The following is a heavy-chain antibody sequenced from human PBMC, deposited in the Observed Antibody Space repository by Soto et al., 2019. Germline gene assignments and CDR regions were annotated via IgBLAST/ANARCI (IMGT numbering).Heavy chain of an antibody. J-gene: IGHJ5*02. CDR2: ISAYTDDP. Sequence: QVQLLQSAAEVKKPGASVKVSCKASGYTFTNFGVTWVRQAPGQGLEWMGWISAYTDDPNYAQKFQGRVTMTIDTSTSTAYMDLRSLTSDDTAVYYCARVIPGAEAWFDPSGQGTLVTVSS. V-gene: IGHV1-18*01. D-gene: IGHD2-2*01. CDR1: GYTFTNFG. CDR3: ARVIPGAEAWFDP.